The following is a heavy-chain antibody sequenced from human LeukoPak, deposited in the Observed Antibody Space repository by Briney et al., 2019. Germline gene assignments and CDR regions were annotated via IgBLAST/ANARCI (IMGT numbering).Heavy chain of an antibody. V-gene: IGHV3-30*18. Sequence: GGSLRLSCAASGFTFSSYGMHWVRHAPGKGLEWVAVISYDGSNKYYADSVKGRFTISRDNSKNTLYLQMNSLRAEDTAVYYCAKDGSGTMTSPDYWGQGTLVTVSS. CDR2: ISYDGSNK. CDR1: GFTFSSYG. D-gene: IGHD3-10*01. J-gene: IGHJ4*02. CDR3: AKDGSGTMTSPDY.